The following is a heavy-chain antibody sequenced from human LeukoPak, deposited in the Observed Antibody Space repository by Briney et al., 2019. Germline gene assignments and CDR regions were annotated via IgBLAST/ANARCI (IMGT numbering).Heavy chain of an antibody. V-gene: IGHV4-4*02. Sequence: SETLPLTCAVSGVSISSSEWWIWVRQPPGQGLEWIGEIHRDGRTRYNPSLKSRATISVDTSKNQFSLRLSSVTAADTAVYYCASPSVADRVYWGQGTLVTVSS. CDR3: ASPSVADRVY. D-gene: IGHD6-19*01. CDR1: GVSISSSEW. J-gene: IGHJ4*02. CDR2: IHRDGRT.